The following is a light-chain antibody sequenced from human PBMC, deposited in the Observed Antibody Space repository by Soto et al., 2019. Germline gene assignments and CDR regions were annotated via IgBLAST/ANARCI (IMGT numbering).Light chain of an antibody. CDR1: QNVRTNY. J-gene: IGKJ4*01. V-gene: IGKV3-20*01. CDR2: GAS. CDR3: QQYSDSPLT. Sequence: EIVLTQSPGTLSLSPGERATLSCRASQNVRTNYLAWFQHKPGQAPRLLIYGASSRATGIPDRFSRSGCGTDFTLTINRLEPEDFAVYFCQQYSDSPLTFGGGTKVEIK.